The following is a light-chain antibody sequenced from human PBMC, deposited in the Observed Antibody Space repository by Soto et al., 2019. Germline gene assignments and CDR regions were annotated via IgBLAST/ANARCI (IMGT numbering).Light chain of an antibody. CDR3: QQPNSYPFMYT. CDR1: QGISSY. Sequence: DIQLTQSPSFLSASVGDRVTITCRASQGISSYLAWYQQKPGKAPKLLIYAASTLQSGVPSRFSGSGSGTEFTLTISSLQHEDFATYYCQQPNSYPFMYTFGQGTKLEIK. J-gene: IGKJ2*01. CDR2: AAS. V-gene: IGKV1-9*01.